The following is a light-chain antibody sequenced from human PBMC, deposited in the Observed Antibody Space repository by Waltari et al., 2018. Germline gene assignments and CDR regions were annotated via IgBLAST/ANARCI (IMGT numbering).Light chain of an antibody. V-gene: IGKV2-28*01. CDR2: LGS. J-gene: IGKJ3*01. CDR3: MQALQTPFT. CDR1: QSLLHSNGYNN. Sequence: DIVMTQSPLSLPVTPGEPASISCRSSQSLLHSNGYNNLVWYLQKPGQSPQLLIYLGSNRASGVPDRFSGSGSGTDFTLKISRVEAEDVGVYYCMQALQTPFTFGPGTKVNIK.